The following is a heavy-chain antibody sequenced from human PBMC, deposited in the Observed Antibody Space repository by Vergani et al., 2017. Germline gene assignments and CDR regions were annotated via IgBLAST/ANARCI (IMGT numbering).Heavy chain of an antibody. V-gene: IGHV5-51*01. D-gene: IGHD5-18*01. CDR2: IYPRDSDT. CDR3: ARRGGYSYGYDFDY. Sequence: EVQLVQSGAEVKKPGESLKISCKGSGYSFASYWIGWVRQMPGRGLEWMGIIYPRDSDTKYSPSFQGQVTIPADKSISTAYLQWSGLQASDTAMYYCARRGGYSYGYDFDYWGQGTLVTVSS. J-gene: IGHJ4*02. CDR1: GYSFASYW.